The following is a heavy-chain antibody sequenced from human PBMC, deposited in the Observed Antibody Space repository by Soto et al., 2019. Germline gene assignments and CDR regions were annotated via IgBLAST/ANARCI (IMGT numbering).Heavy chain of an antibody. D-gene: IGHD3-10*01. CDR2: IIPILGIA. CDR1: GGTFSSYT. Sequence: QVQLVQSGAEVKKPGSSVKVSCKASGGTFSSYTISWVRQAPGQGLEWMGRIIPILGIANYAQKFQGRVTITADKSTRTAYMELSSLRSEDTAVYYCERDLYGSGSYFTPFFDYWCQGTLVTVSS. V-gene: IGHV1-69*08. J-gene: IGHJ4*02. CDR3: ERDLYGSGSYFTPFFDY.